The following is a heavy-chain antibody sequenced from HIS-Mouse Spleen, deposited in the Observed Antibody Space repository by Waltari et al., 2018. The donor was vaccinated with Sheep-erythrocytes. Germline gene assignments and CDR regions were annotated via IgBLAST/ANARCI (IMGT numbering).Heavy chain of an antibody. Sequence: QVQLQQWGAGLLKPSETLSLTCAVYGGSFRGYYWSWTRQPPGKGLEWIGEINHSGSTHYNPSLKSRVTISVDTSKNQFSLKLSSVTAADTAVYYCARALSIAARPNWFDPWGQGTLVTVSS. CDR2: INHSGST. CDR3: ARALSIAARPNWFDP. J-gene: IGHJ5*02. D-gene: IGHD6-6*01. V-gene: IGHV4-34*01. CDR1: GGSFRGYY.